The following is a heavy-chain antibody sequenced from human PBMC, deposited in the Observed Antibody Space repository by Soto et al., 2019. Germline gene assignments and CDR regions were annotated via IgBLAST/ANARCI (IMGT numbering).Heavy chain of an antibody. D-gene: IGHD3-3*01. CDR2: ISYDGSSQ. J-gene: IGHJ4*02. CDR1: GFTFSNYG. V-gene: IGHV3-30*03. Sequence: QVQLVESGGGVVQPGRSLRLSCVASGFTFSNYGMHWVRQAPGKGLEWVAVISYDGSSQHYADSVKGRFTISRDNSKNTLYVQMKSLRAEDTAVYYCASLYDFWEGDYWGQGTLVTVSS. CDR3: ASLYDFWEGDY.